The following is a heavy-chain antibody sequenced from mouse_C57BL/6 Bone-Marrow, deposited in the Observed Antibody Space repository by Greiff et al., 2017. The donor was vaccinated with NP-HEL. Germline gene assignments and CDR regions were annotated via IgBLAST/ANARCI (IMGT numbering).Heavy chain of an antibody. J-gene: IGHJ2*01. CDR1: GFSFNTYA. CDR2: IRSKSNNYAT. CDR3: VVATDYFDY. V-gene: IGHV10-1*01. D-gene: IGHD1-1*01. Sequence: DVKLVESGGGLVQPKGSLKLSCAASGFSFNTYAMNWVRQAPGQGLEWVARIRSKSNNYATYYADSVKDRFTISRDDSEIMLYLQMNNLKTEDTAMYYSVVATDYFDYWGQGTTLTVSS.